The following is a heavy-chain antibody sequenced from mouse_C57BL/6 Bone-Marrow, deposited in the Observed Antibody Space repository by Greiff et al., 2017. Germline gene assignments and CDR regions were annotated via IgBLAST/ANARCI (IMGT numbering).Heavy chain of an antibody. CDR3: ARRVYYDYDAGLYYYAMDY. J-gene: IGHJ4*01. V-gene: IGHV1-59*01. CDR1: GYTFTSYW. CDR2: IDPSDSYT. D-gene: IGHD2-4*01. Sequence: VKLKQPGAELVRPGTSVKLSCKASGYTFTSYWMHWVKQRPGQGLEWIGVIDPSDSYTNYNQKFKGKATLTVDTSSSTAYMQLSSLTSEDSAVYYCARRVYYDYDAGLYYYAMDYWGQGTSVTVSS.